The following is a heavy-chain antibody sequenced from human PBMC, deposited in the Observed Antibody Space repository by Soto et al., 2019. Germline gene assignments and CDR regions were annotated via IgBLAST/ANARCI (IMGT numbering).Heavy chain of an antibody. CDR2: INSVGST. J-gene: IGHJ4*02. V-gene: IGHV3-53*01. Sequence: GGSLRLSCVVSGLKFDDAWVHWVRLAPGKGLEWVAVINSVGSTYYADSVKGRFTISRDNAKNTLYLQMNSLRAEDTAVYYCARGRSSSVYFDYWGQGTPVTVSS. CDR3: ARGRSSSVYFDY. CDR1: GLKFDDAW. D-gene: IGHD6-6*01.